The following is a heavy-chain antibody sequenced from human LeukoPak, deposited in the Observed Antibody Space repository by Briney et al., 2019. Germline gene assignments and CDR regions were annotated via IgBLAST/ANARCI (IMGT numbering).Heavy chain of an antibody. Sequence: PSEALSLTCTVSGGSISSYYWGWIRQPPGKGLEWIGYTYYSGSTNYNPSLKSRVTISVDTSKNQFSLKLSSVTAADTAVYYCASHLYGDYGFDYWGQGTLVTVSS. CDR3: ASHLYGDYGFDY. CDR2: TYYSGST. V-gene: IGHV4-59*01. CDR1: GGSISSYY. D-gene: IGHD4-17*01. J-gene: IGHJ4*02.